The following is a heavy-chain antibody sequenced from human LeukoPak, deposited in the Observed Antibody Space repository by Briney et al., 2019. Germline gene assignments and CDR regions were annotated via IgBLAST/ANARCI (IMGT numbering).Heavy chain of an antibody. Sequence: GASLKISCKGSGSSFTSHGIGWVRQMPGKGLEWMGIIYPGDSDTRYSPSFQGQVTISADKSISTAYLQWSSLKASDTAMYYCARLRSGWAYDAFDIWGQGTMVTVSS. D-gene: IGHD6-19*01. J-gene: IGHJ3*02. CDR3: ARLRSGWAYDAFDI. V-gene: IGHV5-51*01. CDR2: IYPGDSDT. CDR1: GSSFTSHG.